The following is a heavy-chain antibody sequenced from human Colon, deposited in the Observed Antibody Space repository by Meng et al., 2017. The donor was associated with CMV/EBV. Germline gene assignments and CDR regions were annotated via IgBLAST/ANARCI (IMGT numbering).Heavy chain of an antibody. Sequence: GESLKISCEASGFSFSTSSMHWVRQAPGKGLEYVSAISGDGRNKYYADSLKGRFTISRDNSKNTLYLEMGSLRREDMAVYYCATDPSTVTTNFWGQGTLVTVSS. CDR2: ISGDGRNK. D-gene: IGHD4-17*01. CDR1: GFSFSTSS. CDR3: ATDPSTVTTNF. V-gene: IGHV3-64*02. J-gene: IGHJ4*02.